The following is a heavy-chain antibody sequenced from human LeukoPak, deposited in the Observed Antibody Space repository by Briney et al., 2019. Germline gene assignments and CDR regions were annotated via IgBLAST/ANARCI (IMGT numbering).Heavy chain of an antibody. CDR2: IHPEGNEK. V-gene: IGHV3-7*04. Sequence: GGSLRLSCAVSGFTFSNFWMSWVRQAPGRGLEWVANIHPEGNEKYHVESVKGRFTISRDNAKDSLFLQMNGLRVEDTAVYYCARGDAFSGDHWGQGTLVTISS. J-gene: IGHJ4*02. CDR3: ARGDAFSGDH. CDR1: GFTFSNFW.